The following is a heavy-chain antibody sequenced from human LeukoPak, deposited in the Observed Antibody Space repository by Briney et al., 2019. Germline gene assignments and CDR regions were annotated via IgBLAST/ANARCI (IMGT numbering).Heavy chain of an antibody. D-gene: IGHD1-26*01. CDR3: AREMASYILFDY. V-gene: IGHV3-33*01. CDR1: GFTFSSYG. CDR2: IWYDGSNK. Sequence: GRSLRLSCAASGFTFSSYGMHWVRQAPGKGLEWVAVIWYDGSNKYYADSVKGRFTISRDNSKNTLYLQMNSLRAEDTAVYYCAREMASYILFDYWGQGTLVIVSS. J-gene: IGHJ4*02.